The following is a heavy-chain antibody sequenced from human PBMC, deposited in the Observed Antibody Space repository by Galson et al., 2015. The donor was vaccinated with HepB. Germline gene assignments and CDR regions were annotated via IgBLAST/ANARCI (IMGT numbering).Heavy chain of an antibody. D-gene: IGHD3-10*01. CDR1: GFTFSSYA. CDR2: ISGSGGST. Sequence: SLRLSCAASGFTFSSYAMSWVRQAPGKGLEWVSAISGSGGSTYYADSVKGRFTISRDNSKNTLYLQMNSLRAEDTAVYYCAKEGLWFGELPIHYFDYWGQGTLVTVSS. CDR3: AKEGLWFGELPIHYFDY. V-gene: IGHV3-23*01. J-gene: IGHJ4*02.